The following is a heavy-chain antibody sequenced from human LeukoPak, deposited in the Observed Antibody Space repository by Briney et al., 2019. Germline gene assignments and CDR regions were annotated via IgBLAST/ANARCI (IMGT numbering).Heavy chain of an antibody. CDR3: ARDQGGGRYYYMDV. D-gene: IGHD2-15*01. Sequence: PGGSLRLSCAASGFIFSSYSMNWVRQAPGKGLEWVSDITSSSSTIYYADSVKGRFTISRDNAKNSLYLQMNSLRAEDTAVYYCARDQGGGRYYYMDVWGKGTTVTVSS. CDR2: ITSSSSTI. J-gene: IGHJ6*03. CDR1: GFIFSSYS. V-gene: IGHV3-48*04.